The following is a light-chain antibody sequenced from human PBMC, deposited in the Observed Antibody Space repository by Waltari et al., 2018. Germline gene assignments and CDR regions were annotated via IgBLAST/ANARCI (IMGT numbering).Light chain of an antibody. CDR3: HSRDASGVGGS. J-gene: IGLJ2*01. CDR1: RLRSHY. Sequence: SSELTQEPAVSVDTGQTVTITCQGDRLRSHYASWYQQRPGQAPNLVIYAKDNRPPGVPDRFSGSSSHNTASLTITGAQAEDEASYYCHSRDASGVGGSFGGGTKLTVL. V-gene: IGLV3-19*01. CDR2: AKD.